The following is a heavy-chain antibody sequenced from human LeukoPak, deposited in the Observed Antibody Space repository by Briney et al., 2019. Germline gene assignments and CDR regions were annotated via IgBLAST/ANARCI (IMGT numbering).Heavy chain of an antibody. D-gene: IGHD2-2*02. CDR1: GYTFTGYY. J-gene: IGHJ4*02. V-gene: IGHV1-46*03. Sequence: GASVKVSCKASGYTFTGYYMHWVRQAPGQGLEWMGIINPSGGSTSYAQKFQGRVTMTRDTSTSTVYMELSSLRSEDTAVYYCARQRDIVVVPAAIRFRYFDYWGQGTLVTVSS. CDR2: INPSGGST. CDR3: ARQRDIVVVPAAIRFRYFDY.